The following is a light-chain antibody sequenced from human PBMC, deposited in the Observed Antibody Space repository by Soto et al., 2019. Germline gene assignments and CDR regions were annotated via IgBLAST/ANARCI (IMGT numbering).Light chain of an antibody. CDR1: QSVSGN. CDR2: GAS. CDR3: LQYNNWLST. V-gene: IGKV3-15*01. J-gene: IGKJ4*01. Sequence: EIVMTQSPATLSVSPGERVTLSCRASQSVSGNLAWYQQKPGQAPRLLIDGASTRASGIPARFSGSGSGTEFTLTISSLQPEDFAVYYCLQYNNWLSTFGGGTRVEIK.